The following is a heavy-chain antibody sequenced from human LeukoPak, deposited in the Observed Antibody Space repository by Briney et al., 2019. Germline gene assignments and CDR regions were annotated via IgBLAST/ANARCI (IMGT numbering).Heavy chain of an antibody. CDR3: AKKGNYFDF. CDR1: GFTFSSYA. CDR2: ISGSGGST. V-gene: IGHV3-23*01. Sequence: PGGSLRLSCAAPGFTFSSYAMSWVRQAPGKGLEWVSAISGSGGSTYYADSVKGRFTISRDNSKNTLYLHMNSLRAEDTAVCYCAKKGNYFDFWGQGTLVTVSS. J-gene: IGHJ4*02. D-gene: IGHD3-10*01.